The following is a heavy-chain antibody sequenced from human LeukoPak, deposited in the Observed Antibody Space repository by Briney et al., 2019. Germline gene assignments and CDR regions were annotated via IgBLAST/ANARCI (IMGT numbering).Heavy chain of an antibody. J-gene: IGHJ4*02. CDR1: GFTFSSHA. D-gene: IGHD2/OR15-2a*01. CDR2: ISGSGDTT. Sequence: PGGSLRLSCAASGFTFSSHAMSWVRRAPGKGLERVSLISGSGDTTSYADPVKGRFTISRDNSKSTLFLQMSSLRAEDTAVYFCARSDCNSIHCYVRDYWGQGTLVTVSS. V-gene: IGHV3-23*01. CDR3: ARSDCNSIHCYVRDY.